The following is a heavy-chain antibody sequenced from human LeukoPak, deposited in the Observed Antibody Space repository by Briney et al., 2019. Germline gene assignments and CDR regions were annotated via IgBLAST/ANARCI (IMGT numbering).Heavy chain of an antibody. CDR2: ISGSGGST. J-gene: IGHJ4*02. CDR1: GFTFSSYA. CDR3: AKVGYFDWLFEHDY. V-gene: IGHV3-23*01. D-gene: IGHD3-9*01. Sequence: GGSLRLSCAASGFTFSSYAMSWVRQAPGKGLEWVSAISGSGGSTYYADSVKGRFTISRDNSKNTLHLQMNSLRAEDTAVYYCAKVGYFDWLFEHDYWGQGTLVTVSS.